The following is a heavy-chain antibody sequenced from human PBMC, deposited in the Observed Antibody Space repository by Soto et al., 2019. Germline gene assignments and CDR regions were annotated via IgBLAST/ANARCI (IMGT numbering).Heavy chain of an antibody. J-gene: IGHJ5*02. CDR1: GYTFTSYG. Sequence: ASVKVSCKASGYTFTSYGISWVRQAPGQGLEWMGWISAYNGNTNYAQKLQGRVTMTTDTSTSTAYMELRSLRSDDTAVYYCARVDSSGWYDGGKNWFDPWGQGTLVTVSS. CDR2: ISAYNGNT. V-gene: IGHV1-18*01. D-gene: IGHD6-19*01. CDR3: ARVDSSGWYDGGKNWFDP.